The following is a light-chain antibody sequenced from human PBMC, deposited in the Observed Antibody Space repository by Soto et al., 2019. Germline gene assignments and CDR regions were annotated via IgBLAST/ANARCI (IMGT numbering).Light chain of an antibody. CDR3: AAYTGNWNGPV. CDR1: SSTFANNY. CDR2: RSD. J-gene: IGLJ2*01. Sequence: QSVLTQPHSVSGTPGQRVSFSCSGDSSTFANNYVHWYQQVPGAAPKLLIYRSDQRPSGVPERFSGSKSGTSASLTISGLRPEDEAQYYCAAYTGNWNGPVFGGGTKLTVL. V-gene: IGLV1-47*01.